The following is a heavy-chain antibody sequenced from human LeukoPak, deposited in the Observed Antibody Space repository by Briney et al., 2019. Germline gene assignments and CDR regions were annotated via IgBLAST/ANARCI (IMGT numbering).Heavy chain of an antibody. Sequence: GASVKVSCKASGYTFTSYGISWVRQAPGQGLEWMGWISAYNGNTNYAQKLQGRVTMTTDTSTSTAYMELRSLRSDDTAVYYCARDIILTGYYMAHDYWGQGTLVTVSS. CDR1: GYTFTSYG. CDR2: ISAYNGNT. CDR3: ARDIILTGYYMAHDY. D-gene: IGHD3-9*01. J-gene: IGHJ4*02. V-gene: IGHV1-18*01.